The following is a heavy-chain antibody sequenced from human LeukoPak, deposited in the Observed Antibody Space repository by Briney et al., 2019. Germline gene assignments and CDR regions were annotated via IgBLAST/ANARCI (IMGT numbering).Heavy chain of an antibody. J-gene: IGHJ3*02. V-gene: IGHV3-74*01. D-gene: IGHD6-19*01. CDR2: INSDGSST. Sequence: SGGSLRLSCAASGFTVSSYWMHWVRQAPGKGLVWVSRINSDGSSTTYADSVKGRFTISRDNAKNTLYLQMNSLRAEDTAVYYCLRGGGGSSGWLDAFDIWGQGTMVTVSS. CDR1: GFTVSSYW. CDR3: LRGGGGSSGWLDAFDI.